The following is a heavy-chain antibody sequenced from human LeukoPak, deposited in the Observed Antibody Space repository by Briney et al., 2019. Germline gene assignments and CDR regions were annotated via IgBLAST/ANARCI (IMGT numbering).Heavy chain of an antibody. Sequence: GESLKISCKGSGYSFTSYWIGGVRQMPGKGLEWMGIIYPGDSDTRYSPSFQGQVTISADKSISTAYLQWSSLKASDTAMYYCARQPNYYGSGSYGDNWFDPWGQGTLVTVSS. J-gene: IGHJ5*02. CDR2: IYPGDSDT. V-gene: IGHV5-51*01. CDR3: ARQPNYYGSGSYGDNWFDP. D-gene: IGHD3-10*01. CDR1: GYSFTSYW.